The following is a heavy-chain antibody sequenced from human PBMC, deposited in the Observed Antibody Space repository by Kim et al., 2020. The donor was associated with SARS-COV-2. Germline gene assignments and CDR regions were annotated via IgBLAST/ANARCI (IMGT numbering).Heavy chain of an antibody. D-gene: IGHD2-15*01. CDR1: GGSISSYY. CDR3: ARVMRIYCSGGSCYPGLFDY. V-gene: IGHV4-59*13. CDR2: IYYSGST. J-gene: IGHJ4*02. Sequence: SETLSLTCTVSGGSISSYYCSWIRQPPGKGLEWIGYIYYSGSTNYNPSLKSRVTISVDTSKNQFSLKLSSVTAADTAVYYCARVMRIYCSGGSCYPGLFDYWGQGTLVTVSS.